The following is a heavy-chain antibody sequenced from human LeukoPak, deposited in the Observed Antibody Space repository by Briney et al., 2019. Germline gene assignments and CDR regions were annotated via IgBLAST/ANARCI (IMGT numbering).Heavy chain of an antibody. Sequence: PGGSLRLSCAASGLTVSSSYMSWVRQAPGKVLEWVSIIYNDGSTYYADSMKGRFTISRDNSKNTLYLQVNSLRAEDTAMYYCARNILFAFDIWGQGTMVTVSS. CDR3: ARNILFAFDI. CDR2: IYNDGST. J-gene: IGHJ3*02. V-gene: IGHV3-53*01. CDR1: GLTVSSSY.